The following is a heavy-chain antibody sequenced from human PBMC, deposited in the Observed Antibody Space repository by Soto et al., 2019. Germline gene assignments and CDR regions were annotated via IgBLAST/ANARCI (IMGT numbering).Heavy chain of an antibody. D-gene: IGHD5-18*01. CDR1: GGTFGSYA. V-gene: IGHV1-69*13. J-gene: IGHJ4*02. CDR2: IIPIFGTA. Sequence: AASVELSCKSSGGTFGSYAISWVLQAPGQGLEWMGGIIPIFGTANYAQKFQGRVTITADESTSTAYMELSSLRSEDTAVYYCAAAPSGNTPNYDYWGQGTPVTVSS. CDR3: AAAPSGNTPNYDY.